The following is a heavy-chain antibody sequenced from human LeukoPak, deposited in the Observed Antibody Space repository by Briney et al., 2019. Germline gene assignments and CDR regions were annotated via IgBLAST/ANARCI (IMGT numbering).Heavy chain of an antibody. CDR2: INSDGSST. V-gene: IGHV3-74*01. J-gene: IGHJ5*02. CDR1: GFTFSRYW. Sequence: GGSLRLSCAASGFTFSRYWMHWVRQAPGKGLVWVSRINSDGSSTNYADSVKGRFTISRDNAKNTLYLQMNSLRAEDTAVYYCARDLGITNWFDPWGQGTLVTVSS. D-gene: IGHD3-10*01. CDR3: ARDLGITNWFDP.